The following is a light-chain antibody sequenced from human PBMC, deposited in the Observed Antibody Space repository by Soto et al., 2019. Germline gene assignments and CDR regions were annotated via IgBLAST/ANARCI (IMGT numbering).Light chain of an antibody. Sequence: QSVLTQPPSVSGAPGQRVTISCTGSSSNIGAGHAVHWYQQFPGTAPKLLIHSNNNRPSGVPDRFSGSKSGTSASLAIAGLQAEDEADYYCQSYDPNLRTSLFGGGTTVTVL. V-gene: IGLV1-40*01. CDR2: SNN. CDR3: QSYDPNLRTSL. CDR1: SSNIGAGHA. J-gene: IGLJ2*01.